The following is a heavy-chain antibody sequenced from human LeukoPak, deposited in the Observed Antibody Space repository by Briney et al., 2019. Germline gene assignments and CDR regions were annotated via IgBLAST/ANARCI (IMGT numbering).Heavy chain of an antibody. CDR2: IRSKAYGGTT. CDR3: TTNDKSSQGHDYYYENYMDV. D-gene: IGHD3-9*01. Sequence: GRSLRLSCTASGFTYSEYAKRWVRQAPGKGLEWVGFIRSKAYGGTTEYAASVKGRFTISRDDSKSIAYLYMNSLRTEDTAVYYITTNDKSSQGHDYYYENYMDVWGKGTTVTVSS. J-gene: IGHJ6*03. V-gene: IGHV3-49*04. CDR1: GFTYSEYA.